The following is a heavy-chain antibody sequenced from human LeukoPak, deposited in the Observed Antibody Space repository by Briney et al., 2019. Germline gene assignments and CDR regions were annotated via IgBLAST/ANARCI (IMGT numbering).Heavy chain of an antibody. D-gene: IGHD1-26*01. V-gene: IGHV3-66*01. CDR1: GFTVSRNY. CDR2: IYSGGST. J-gene: IGHJ6*03. Sequence: GGSLRLSCAASGFTVSRNYMSWVRQAPGKGLEWVSVIYSGGSTYYADSVKGRFTISRDNSKNTLYLQMNSLRAEDTAVYYCAKGRGWEASYYYYYMDVWGKGTTVTISS. CDR3: AKGRGWEASYYYYYMDV.